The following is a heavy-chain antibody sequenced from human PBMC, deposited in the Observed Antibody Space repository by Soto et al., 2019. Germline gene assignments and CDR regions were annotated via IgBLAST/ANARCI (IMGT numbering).Heavy chain of an antibody. J-gene: IGHJ4*02. CDR3: ARGRSYGFPFDY. V-gene: IGHV1-8*01. CDR2: MNPNSGNT. Sequence: ASVKVSCKASGYTFTSYDINWVRQATGQGLEWMGWMNPNSGNTGYAQNFKGRVTMTRNTSISTAYMELSSLRSEDTAVYYCARGRSYGFPFDYWGQGTPVTVSS. CDR1: GYTFTSYD. D-gene: IGHD5-18*01.